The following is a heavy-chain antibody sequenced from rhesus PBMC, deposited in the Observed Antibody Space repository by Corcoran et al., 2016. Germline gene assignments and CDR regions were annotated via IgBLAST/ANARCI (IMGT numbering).Heavy chain of an antibody. D-gene: IGHD6-25*01. J-gene: IGHJ4*01. Sequence: QVQLQESGPGVVKPSETLSLTCAVSGYSISSGYDWSWIRQPPGKGLEWIWYIYGSSGSPNYNPSLKNRVTISKDTSKNQFSLKLSSVTAADTAVYYCARDGGSWKGYFDYWGQGVLVTVSS. CDR3: ARDGGSWKGYFDY. V-gene: IGHV4-76*01. CDR1: GYSISSGYD. CDR2: IYGSSGSP.